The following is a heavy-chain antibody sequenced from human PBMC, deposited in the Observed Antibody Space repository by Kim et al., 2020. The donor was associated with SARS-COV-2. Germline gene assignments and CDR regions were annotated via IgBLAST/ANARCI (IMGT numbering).Heavy chain of an antibody. CDR1: GYTFTSYY. D-gene: IGHD3-16*02. V-gene: IGHV1-46*01. Sequence: ASVKVSCKASGYTFTSYYMHWVRQAPGQGLEWMGIINPSGGSTSYAQKFQGRVTMTRDTSTSTVYMELSSLRSEDTAVYYCARAVVSYYDYVWGSYRYTAAHDAFDIWGQGTMVTVSS. CDR2: INPSGGST. CDR3: ARAVVSYYDYVWGSYRYTAAHDAFDI. J-gene: IGHJ3*02.